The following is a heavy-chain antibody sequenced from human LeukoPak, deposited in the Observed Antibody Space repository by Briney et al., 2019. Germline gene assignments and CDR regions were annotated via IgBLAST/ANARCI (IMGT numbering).Heavy chain of an antibody. V-gene: IGHV3-53*01. CDR1: EFTVIRNY. D-gene: IGHD5-24*01. CDR2: IFSNGDT. Sequence: GGSLRLSCTASEFTVIRNYMLWVRQAPGKGLEWVSLIFSNGDTHYADSVKGRFTISRDTSKNTVSLQMNSLRVEDTAMYYCTSDQMNYWGQGTLVTVSS. CDR3: TSDQMNY. J-gene: IGHJ4*02.